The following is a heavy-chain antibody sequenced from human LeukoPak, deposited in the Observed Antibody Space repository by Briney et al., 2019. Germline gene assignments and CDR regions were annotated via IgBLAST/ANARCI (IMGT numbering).Heavy chain of an antibody. J-gene: IGHJ4*02. CDR1: GYTFTSYD. CDR3: AREAGAYYFDY. CDR2: MNPNSGNT. V-gene: IGHV1-8*01. D-gene: IGHD6-13*01. Sequence: ASVKVSCKASGYTFTSYDINWVREATGQGLEWMGWMNPNSGNTGYAQKFQGRVTMTRNNSISTAYMELSSLRSEDTAVYYCAREAGAYYFDYWGQGTLVTVSS.